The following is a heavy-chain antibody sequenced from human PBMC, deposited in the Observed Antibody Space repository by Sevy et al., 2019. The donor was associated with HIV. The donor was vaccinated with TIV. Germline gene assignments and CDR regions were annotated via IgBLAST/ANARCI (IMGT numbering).Heavy chain of an antibody. CDR3: SKGFILMVYDDYFDY. CDR2: ISYDGSNK. D-gene: IGHD2-8*01. CDR1: GFTFSSYG. Sequence: GGSLRLSCAASGFTFSSYGMHWVRQAPGKGLEWVAVISYDGSNKYYADSVKGRFTISRDNSKNTLYLQMNSLRAEDTAVYYCSKGFILMVYDDYFDYWGQGTLVTVSS. J-gene: IGHJ4*02. V-gene: IGHV3-30*18.